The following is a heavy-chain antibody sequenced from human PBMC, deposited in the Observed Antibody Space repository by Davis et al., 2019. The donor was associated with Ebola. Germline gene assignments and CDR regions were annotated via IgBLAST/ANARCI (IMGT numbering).Heavy chain of an antibody. CDR2: IFYTGTT. V-gene: IGHV4-59*08. CDR3: ARGTGGDPFDY. D-gene: IGHD2-8*02. J-gene: IGHJ4*02. Sequence: PGGSLRLSCTVSGGSISNYYLTWIRQPPGKGLEWIGNIFYTGTTTYSPSLKSRLTMSVDTSKKQVSLTLRSVTAADTAVYYWARGTGGDPFDYWGQGTLVNGSS. CDR1: GGSISNYY.